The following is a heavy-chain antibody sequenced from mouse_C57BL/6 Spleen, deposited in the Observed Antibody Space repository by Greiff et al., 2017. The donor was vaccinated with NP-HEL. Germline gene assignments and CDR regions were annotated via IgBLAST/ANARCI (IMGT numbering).Heavy chain of an antibody. D-gene: IGHD1-1*01. J-gene: IGHJ2*01. V-gene: IGHV3-8*01. CDR3: ARGIYYYGSREDYFDY. Sequence: EVQRVESGPGLAKPSQTLSLTCSVTGYSITSDYWNWIRKFPGNKLEYMGYISYSGSTYYNPSLKSRISITRDTSKNQYYLQLNSVTTEDTATYYCARGIYYYGSREDYFDYWGQGTTLTVSS. CDR1: GYSITSDY. CDR2: ISYSGST.